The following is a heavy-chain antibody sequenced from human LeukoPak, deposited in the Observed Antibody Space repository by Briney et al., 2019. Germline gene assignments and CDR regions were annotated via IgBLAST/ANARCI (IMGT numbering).Heavy chain of an antibody. V-gene: IGHV5-51*01. CDR3: AAYYDSSGYYYGKYYYYYMDV. D-gene: IGHD3-22*01. CDR1: GSSFTSYW. Sequence: GAPLQISSKASGSSFTSYWIGWVRPMPGKGLKWLGIIYPGDSDTTYSPSFQGQVTISADKSISTAYLQWSSLKASDTAMYYCAAYYDSSGYYYGKYYYYYMDVWGKGTTVTVSS. CDR2: IYPGDSDT. J-gene: IGHJ6*03.